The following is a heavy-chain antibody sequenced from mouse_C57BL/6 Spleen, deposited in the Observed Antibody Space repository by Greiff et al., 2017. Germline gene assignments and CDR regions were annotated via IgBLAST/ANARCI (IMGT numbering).Heavy chain of an antibody. CDR1: GFTFSSYA. CDR2: ISDGGSYT. CDR3: ARDPYYGNYYAMDY. D-gene: IGHD2-10*01. V-gene: IGHV5-4*01. J-gene: IGHJ4*01. Sequence: EVKLMESGGGLVKPGGSLKLSCAASGFTFSSYAMSWVRQTPEKRLEWVATISDGGSYTYYPDNVKGRFTISRDNAKNNLYLQMSHLKSEDTAMYYCARDPYYGNYYAMDYWGQGTSVTVSS.